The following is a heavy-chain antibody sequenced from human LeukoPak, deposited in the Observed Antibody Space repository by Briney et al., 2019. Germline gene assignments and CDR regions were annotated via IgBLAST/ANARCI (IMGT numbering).Heavy chain of an antibody. Sequence: SETLSLTCTVSGGSISSSSYYWGWIRQPPGKGLEWIGSIYYSGSTYYNPSLKSRVTISVDTSKNQFSLKLSSVTAADTAVYYCAKDVEVALADAFDIWGRGTMVTVSS. J-gene: IGHJ3*02. CDR2: IYYSGST. CDR3: AKDVEVALADAFDI. D-gene: IGHD6-19*01. V-gene: IGHV4-39*02. CDR1: GGSISSSSYY.